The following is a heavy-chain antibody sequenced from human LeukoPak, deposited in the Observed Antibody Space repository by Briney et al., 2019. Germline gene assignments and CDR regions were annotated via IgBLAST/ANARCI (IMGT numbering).Heavy chain of an antibody. D-gene: IGHD3-10*01. V-gene: IGHV4-39*07. J-gene: IGHJ4*02. CDR1: GGSISSSSYY. CDR2: IYYSGST. Sequence: SETLSLTCTVSGGSISSSSYYWGWIRQPPGKGLEWIGSIYYSGSTYYNPSLKSRVTISVDTSKNQFSLKLSSVTAADTAVYYCARDFAAGYFNPPGIDYWGQGTLVTVSS. CDR3: ARDFAAGYFNPPGIDY.